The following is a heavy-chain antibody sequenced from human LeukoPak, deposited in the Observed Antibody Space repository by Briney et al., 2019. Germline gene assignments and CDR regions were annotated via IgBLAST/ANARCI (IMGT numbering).Heavy chain of an antibody. D-gene: IGHD3-22*01. Sequence: ASVKVSCKASGYTFTAYYIHWVRQAPGQGLEWMGWINPNSGGTNYAQKFQGRVAMTRDPSISTAYMELSQLRSDDTAVYYCARVAGYYYDRAFDMWGQGTMVTVSS. V-gene: IGHV1-2*02. CDR1: GYTFTAYY. CDR2: INPNSGGT. J-gene: IGHJ3*02. CDR3: ARVAGYYYDRAFDM.